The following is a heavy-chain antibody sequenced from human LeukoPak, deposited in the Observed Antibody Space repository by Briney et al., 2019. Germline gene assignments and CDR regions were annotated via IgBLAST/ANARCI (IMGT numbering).Heavy chain of an antibody. J-gene: IGHJ4*02. CDR2: IGAYNGNT. CDR3: AREIRYYDSSGFYYTFDY. CDR1: GYTFTSYG. V-gene: IGHV1-18*01. D-gene: IGHD3-22*01. Sequence: ASVKVSCKASGYTFTSYGISWVRQAPGQGLEWMGWIGAYNGNTNYAQKLQGRVTMTTDTSTCTAYMELRSLRSDDTAVYYCAREIRYYDSSGFYYTFDYWGQGTLVTVSS.